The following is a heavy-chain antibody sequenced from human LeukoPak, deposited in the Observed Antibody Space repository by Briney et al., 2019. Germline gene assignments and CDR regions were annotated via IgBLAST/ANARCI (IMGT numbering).Heavy chain of an antibody. Sequence: PGGSLRLSCAASGFTFSSYSMNWVRQAPGKGLEWVSYISSSSSTIYYADSVKGRFTISRDNSKNTLYLQMNSLRAEDTAVYYCAKDIRAFSGSSPIDYWGQGTLVTVSS. CDR3: AKDIRAFSGSSPIDY. V-gene: IGHV3-48*01. J-gene: IGHJ4*02. CDR1: GFTFSSYS. D-gene: IGHD6-13*01. CDR2: ISSSSSTI.